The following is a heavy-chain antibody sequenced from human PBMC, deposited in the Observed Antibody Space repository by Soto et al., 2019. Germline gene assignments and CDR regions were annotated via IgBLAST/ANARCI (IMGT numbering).Heavy chain of an antibody. D-gene: IGHD2-8*02. V-gene: IGHV4-61*01. Sequence: ETLSLTCTVSGASLSNGSYYWSWLRQPPGKGLEWLAYLYSGGSINYNPSLKSRVSIFMDTSENQFSLKLTSVTSADTAVYYCARWSRFCTGGRCFPWFDPWGQGTLVTVSS. CDR3: ARWSRFCTGGRCFPWFDP. J-gene: IGHJ5*02. CDR1: GASLSNGSYY. CDR2: LYSGGSI.